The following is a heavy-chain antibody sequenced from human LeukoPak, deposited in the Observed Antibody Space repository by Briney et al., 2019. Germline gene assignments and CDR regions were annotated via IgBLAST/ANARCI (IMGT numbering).Heavy chain of an antibody. V-gene: IGHV3-30*03. CDR2: ISYDGSNK. CDR3: AARYSSSWYYFDY. Sequence: GGSLRLSCTASGFNFNEHGMHWVRQAPGKGLEWVAVISYDGSNKYYADSVKGRFTISRDNSKNTLYLQMNSLRAEDTAVYYCAARYSSSWYYFDYWGQGTLVTVSS. J-gene: IGHJ4*02. D-gene: IGHD6-13*01. CDR1: GFNFNEHG.